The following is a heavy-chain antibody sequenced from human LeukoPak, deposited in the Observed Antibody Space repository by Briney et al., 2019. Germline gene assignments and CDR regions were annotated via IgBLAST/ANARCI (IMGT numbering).Heavy chain of an antibody. Sequence: ASVKVSCKASGYTFSSFGISWVRQAPGQGLEWMGWINGNNGNTNYAEKLQGRLTMTTDTSTSTAYMELRSLRSDDTAVYYCARDLPSLSPVALTYWGQGTLLTVSS. CDR1: GYTFSSFG. D-gene: IGHD2-2*01. V-gene: IGHV1-18*01. J-gene: IGHJ4*02. CDR3: ARDLPSLSPVALTY. CDR2: INGNNGNT.